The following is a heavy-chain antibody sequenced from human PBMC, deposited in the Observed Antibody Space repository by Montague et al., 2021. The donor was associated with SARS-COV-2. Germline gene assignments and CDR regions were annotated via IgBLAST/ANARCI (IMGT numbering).Heavy chain of an antibody. V-gene: IGHV4-61*02. CDR2: IYTSGRT. Sequence: TLSLTCTVSGAPINIGNYYWNWIRQPAGKGLEWIGRIYTSGRTDYNPSLKSRLTISFNTSKNEFSLRLNSLTAADTAVYYCARDFPTGRDYFDFWGQGTLVIVSS. CDR3: ARDFPTGRDYFDF. D-gene: IGHD2-21*01. J-gene: IGHJ4*02. CDR1: GAPINIGNYY.